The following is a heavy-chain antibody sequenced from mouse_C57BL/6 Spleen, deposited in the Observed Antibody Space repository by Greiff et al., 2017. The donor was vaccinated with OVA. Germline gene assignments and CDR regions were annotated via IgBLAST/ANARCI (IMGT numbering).Heavy chain of an antibody. CDR3: TREELGAY. CDR2: IDPETGGT. CDR1: GYTFTDYE. V-gene: IGHV1-15*01. J-gene: IGHJ3*01. D-gene: IGHD4-1*01. Sequence: VQLQQSGAELVRPGASVTLSCKASGYTFTDYEMHWVKQTPVHGLEWIGAIDPETGGTAYNQKFKGKAILTADKSSSTAYMELRSLTSEDSAVYYCTREELGAYWGQGTLVTVSA.